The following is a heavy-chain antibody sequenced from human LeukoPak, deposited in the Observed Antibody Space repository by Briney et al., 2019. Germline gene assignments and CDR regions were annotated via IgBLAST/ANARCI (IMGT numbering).Heavy chain of an antibody. D-gene: IGHD3-10*01. CDR3: ARGLLWFGESYFDY. Sequence: SGTLSLTCAVYGGSFSGYYWSWIRQPPGKGLEWIGEINHSGSTNYNPSLKSRVTISVDTSKNQFSLKLSSVTAADTAVYYRARGLLWFGESYFDYWGQGTLVTVSS. CDR1: GGSFSGYY. CDR2: INHSGST. J-gene: IGHJ4*02. V-gene: IGHV4-34*01.